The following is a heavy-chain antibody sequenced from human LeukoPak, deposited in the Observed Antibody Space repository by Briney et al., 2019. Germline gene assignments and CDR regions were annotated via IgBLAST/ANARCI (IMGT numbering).Heavy chain of an antibody. V-gene: IGHV1-2*02. J-gene: IGHJ4*02. CDR1: GYTFSDYY. CDR3: ARARVVRGVQAPGVLDY. CDR2: ISPNRGGT. Sequence: ASVKVSCKASGYTFSDYYLYWVRQAPGQGLEWMGWISPNRGGTNAAQKFQGRVTMTRDASISTAYMELSRLRSDDTAVYYCARARVVRGVQAPGVLDYWGQGTLVTVSS. D-gene: IGHD3-10*01.